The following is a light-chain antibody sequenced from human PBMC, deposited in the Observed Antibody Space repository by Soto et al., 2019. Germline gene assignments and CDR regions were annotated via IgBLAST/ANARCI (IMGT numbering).Light chain of an antibody. J-gene: IGKJ1*01. CDR3: QQYGSSLWP. V-gene: IGKV3-20*01. CDR1: QSVGSY. Sequence: EIVLIQSPSTLSLSEGERATLSCRASQSVGSYLAWYQHKPGQAPRLLISDASNRATGIPDRFSGSGSGTDFTLTISRLEPEDFAVYYCQQYGSSLWPFGQGAIVAI. CDR2: DAS.